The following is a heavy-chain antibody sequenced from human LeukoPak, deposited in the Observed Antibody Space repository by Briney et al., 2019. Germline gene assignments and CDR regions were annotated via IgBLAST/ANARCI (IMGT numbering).Heavy chain of an antibody. CDR1: GGSISSSSYY. CDR3: ALCGSYYANDAFDI. D-gene: IGHD1-26*01. J-gene: IGHJ3*02. Sequence: SETLSLTCTVSGGSISSSSYYWGWIRQPPGKGLEWIGNIYYSGSTYYNPSLKSRVTISIDTSKNQFSLKLSSVTAADTAVYYCALCGSYYANDAFDIWGQGIMVTVSS. V-gene: IGHV4-39*07. CDR2: IYYSGST.